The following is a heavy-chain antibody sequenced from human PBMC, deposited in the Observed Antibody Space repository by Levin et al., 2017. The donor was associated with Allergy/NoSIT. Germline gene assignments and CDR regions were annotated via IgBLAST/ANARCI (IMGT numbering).Heavy chain of an antibody. D-gene: IGHD2-2*01. V-gene: IGHV3-7*03. Sequence: GASVKVSCAASGFTFRGYWMSWVRQAPGKGLEWVANIKQDGSEKYYMDSVKGRFTISRDNAKNSLYLQMNSLRAEDTAVYYCARSRGCSTSCHNFDYWGQGTLVTVSS. CDR1: GFTFRGYW. J-gene: IGHJ4*02. CDR3: ARSRGCSTSCHNFDY. CDR2: IKQDGSEK.